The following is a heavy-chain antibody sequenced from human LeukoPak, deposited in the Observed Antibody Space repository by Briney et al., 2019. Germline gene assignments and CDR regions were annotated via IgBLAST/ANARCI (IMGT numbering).Heavy chain of an antibody. Sequence: SETLSLTCTVSGGSISSGDYYWSWIRQPPGKGLEWIGYIYYSGSTYYNPSLKSRVTISVDTSKNQFSLKLSSVTAADTAVYYCARFGEEVVPAAIRDSEQEAFDIWGQGTMVTVSS. J-gene: IGHJ3*02. CDR2: IYYSGST. D-gene: IGHD2-2*02. CDR3: ARFGEEVVPAAIRDSEQEAFDI. V-gene: IGHV4-30-4*08. CDR1: GGSISSGDYY.